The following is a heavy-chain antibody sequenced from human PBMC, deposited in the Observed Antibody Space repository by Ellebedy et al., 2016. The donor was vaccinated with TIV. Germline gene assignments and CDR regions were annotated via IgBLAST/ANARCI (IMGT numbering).Heavy chain of an antibody. CDR2: FDPEDGET. CDR1: GYTLTELS. D-gene: IGHD1-26*01. CDR3: ATDLKFSGSSRNFDY. J-gene: IGHJ4*02. V-gene: IGHV1-24*01. Sequence: ASVKVSXKVSGYTLTELSMHWVRQAPGKGLEWMGGFDPEDGETIYAQKFQGRVTMTEDTSTDTAYMELSSLRSEDTAVYYCATDLKFSGSSRNFDYWGQGTLVTVSS.